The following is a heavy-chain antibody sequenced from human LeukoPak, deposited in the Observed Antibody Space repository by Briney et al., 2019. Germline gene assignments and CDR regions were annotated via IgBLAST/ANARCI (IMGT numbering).Heavy chain of an antibody. Sequence: PETLSLTCTVSGGSISSYYWSWIRQPPGKGLEWIGYIYYSGSTNYNPSLKSRVTISVDTSKNQFSLKLSSVTAADTAVYYCASQRAYYDFWTRQAFDIWGQGTMVTVSS. CDR1: GGSISSYY. D-gene: IGHD3-3*01. CDR2: IYYSGST. V-gene: IGHV4-59*01. J-gene: IGHJ3*02. CDR3: ASQRAYYDFWTRQAFDI.